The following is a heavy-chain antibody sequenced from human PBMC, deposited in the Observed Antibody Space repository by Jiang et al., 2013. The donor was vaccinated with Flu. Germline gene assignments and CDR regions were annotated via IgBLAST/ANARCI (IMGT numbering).Heavy chain of an antibody. CDR3: ALYCGGDCYPYYYYMDV. CDR1: GFTFSSYE. J-gene: IGHJ6*03. CDR2: ISSSGSTI. D-gene: IGHD2-21*01. Sequence: RLSCAASGFTFSSYEMNWVRPGVQGKGAGSGVSYISSSGSTIYYADSVKGRFTISRDNAKNSLYLQMNSLRAEDTAVYYCALYCGGDCYPYYYYMDVWGKGTTVTVSS. V-gene: IGHV3-48*03.